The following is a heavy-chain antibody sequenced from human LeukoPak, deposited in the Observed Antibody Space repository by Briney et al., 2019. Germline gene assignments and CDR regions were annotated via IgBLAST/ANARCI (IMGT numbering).Heavy chain of an antibody. D-gene: IGHD6-13*01. CDR1: GDSVSSNSAA. Sequence: SQALSLTCAISGDSVSSNSAAWNWIRQSPSRGLEWLGGTYYRSKWYNDYAVSVKSRITINPDTSKNQFSLQLNSVTPEDTAVYYCARVYSSSWYENWFDPWGQGTLVTVSS. V-gene: IGHV6-1*01. J-gene: IGHJ5*02. CDR3: ARVYSSSWYENWFDP. CDR2: TYYRSKWYN.